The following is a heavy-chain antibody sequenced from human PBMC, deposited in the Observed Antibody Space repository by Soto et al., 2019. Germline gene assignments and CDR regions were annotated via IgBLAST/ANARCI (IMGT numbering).Heavy chain of an antibody. J-gene: IGHJ4*02. Sequence: ASVKVSCKASGYTFTSYGISWVRQAPGQGLEWMGWISAYNGNTNYAQKLQGRVTMTTDTSTSTAYMELRSLRSDDTAVYYCARRVDFWSGPVYAYWGQGTLVTVSS. D-gene: IGHD3-3*01. V-gene: IGHV1-18*01. CDR2: ISAYNGNT. CDR1: GYTFTSYG. CDR3: ARRVDFWSGPVYAY.